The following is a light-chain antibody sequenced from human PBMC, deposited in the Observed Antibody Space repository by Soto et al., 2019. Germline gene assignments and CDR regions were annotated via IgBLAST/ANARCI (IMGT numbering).Light chain of an antibody. V-gene: IGLV2-14*01. CDR3: ASYTSSSTSVI. CDR1: SSDVGGYKY. Sequence: QSVLTQPASVSGSPGQSITISCTGTSSDVGGYKYVSWYQQHPDKVPKLIIFEVSNRPSGISSRFSGSKSGNTASLTISGLQAEDEADYYCASYTSSSTSVIFGRGTKLTVL. J-gene: IGLJ2*01. CDR2: EVS.